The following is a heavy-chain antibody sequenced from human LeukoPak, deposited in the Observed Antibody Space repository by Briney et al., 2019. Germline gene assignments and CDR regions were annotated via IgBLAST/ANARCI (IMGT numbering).Heavy chain of an antibody. D-gene: IGHD3-10*01. Sequence: PSETLSLTCTVSGGSISSGGYYWSWIRQHPGKGLEWIGYIYYSGSTYYNPSLKSRVTISVDTSKNQFSLKLSSVTAADTAVYYCASLSPPGVTMVRGVIGAFDIWGQGTMVTVSS. V-gene: IGHV4-31*03. CDR3: ASLSPPGVTMVRGVIGAFDI. J-gene: IGHJ3*02. CDR1: GGSISSGGYY. CDR2: IYYSGST.